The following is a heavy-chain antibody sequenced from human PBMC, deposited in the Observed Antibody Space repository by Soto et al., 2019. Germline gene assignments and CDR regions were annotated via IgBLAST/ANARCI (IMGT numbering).Heavy chain of an antibody. CDR3: ARHGFGPLHGLVDV. CDR2: INYDGYS. D-gene: IGHD3-10*01. CDR1: GGSITNYY. V-gene: IGHV4-59*08. Sequence: QVQLQESGPGLVKPSETLSLTCTVSGGSITNYYCSWFRQPPGKGLEWIGYINYDGYSAYNLSLKRRVPLSMDASKTQFPLMLASVTATDTAVYYCARHGFGPLHGLVDVWGPGTTVIVSS. J-gene: IGHJ6*02.